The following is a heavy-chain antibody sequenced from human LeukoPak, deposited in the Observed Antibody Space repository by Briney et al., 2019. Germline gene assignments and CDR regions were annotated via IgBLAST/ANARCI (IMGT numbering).Heavy chain of an antibody. CDR2: IYPGDSDT. Sequence: PGESLKISCKGSGYSFTSYWIGWVRQMPGKGLKWMGIIYPGDSDTRYSPSFQGQVTISADKSISTAYLQWSSLKASDTAMYYCARSYYDFWSGYSPFCYWGQGTLVTVSS. CDR1: GYSFTSYW. J-gene: IGHJ4*02. D-gene: IGHD3-3*01. CDR3: ARSYYDFWSGYSPFCY. V-gene: IGHV5-51*01.